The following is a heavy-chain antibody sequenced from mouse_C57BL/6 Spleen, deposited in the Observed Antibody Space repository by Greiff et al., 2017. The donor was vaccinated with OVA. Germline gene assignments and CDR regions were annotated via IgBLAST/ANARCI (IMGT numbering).Heavy chain of an antibody. CDR3: ARRDYGSSYSYAMDY. J-gene: IGHJ4*01. Sequence: DVMLVESGGGLVKPGGSLKLSCAASGFTFSDYGMHWVRQAPEKGLEWVAYISSGSSTIYYADTVKGRFTISRDNAKNTLFLQMTSLRSEDTAMYYCARRDYGSSYSYAMDYWGQGTSVTVSS. CDR2: ISSGSSTI. CDR1: GFTFSDYG. V-gene: IGHV5-17*01. D-gene: IGHD1-1*01.